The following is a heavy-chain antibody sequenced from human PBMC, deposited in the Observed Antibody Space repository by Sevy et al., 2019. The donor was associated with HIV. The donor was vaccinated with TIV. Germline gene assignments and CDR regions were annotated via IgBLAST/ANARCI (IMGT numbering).Heavy chain of an antibody. Sequence: ASVKVSCKASGGTFSSYAISWVRQAPGQGLEWMGGIIPIFGTANYAQKFQGRVTITADESTSTAYMELSSLRSEETAVYYCARGGRRDGYNPFDYWGQGTLVTVSS. CDR2: IIPIFGTA. J-gene: IGHJ4*02. D-gene: IGHD5-12*01. V-gene: IGHV1-69*13. CDR3: ARGGRRDGYNPFDY. CDR1: GGTFSSYA.